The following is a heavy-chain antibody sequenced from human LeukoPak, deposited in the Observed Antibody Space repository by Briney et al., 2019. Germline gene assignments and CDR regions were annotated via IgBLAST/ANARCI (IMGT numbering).Heavy chain of an antibody. V-gene: IGHV3-30*18. J-gene: IGHJ3*01. CDR2: ISYDGSDK. D-gene: IGHD3-10*01. CDR3: AKDFGEAAFDF. CDR1: GFTFSTYD. Sequence: GGSLRLSCAASGFTFSTYDVHWVRQAPGKGLEWVAIISYDGSDKYYADSVKGRFTISRDNSKNTLYLQMNSLRAEDTAVYYCAKDFGEAAFDFWGQGTMVTVSS.